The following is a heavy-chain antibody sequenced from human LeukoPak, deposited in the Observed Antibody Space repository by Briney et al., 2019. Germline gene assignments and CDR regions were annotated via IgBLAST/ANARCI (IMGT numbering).Heavy chain of an antibody. J-gene: IGHJ6*03. Sequence: GGSLRLSCAASGFTFSSYSMNWVRQAPGKGLEWVSYISSSSSTIYYADSVKGRFTISRDNAKNSLYLQMNSLRAEDTAVYYCARGAYDFWSGYYLYYYYYMDVWGKGTTVTVSS. CDR2: ISSSSSTI. V-gene: IGHV3-48*01. D-gene: IGHD3-3*01. CDR3: ARGAYDFWSGYYLYYYYYMDV. CDR1: GFTFSSYS.